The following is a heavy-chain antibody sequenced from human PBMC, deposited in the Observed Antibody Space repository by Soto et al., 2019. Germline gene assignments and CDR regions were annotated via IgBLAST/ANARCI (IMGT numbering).Heavy chain of an antibody. CDR3: ARGVEMATITANWVDP. CDR2: IIPIFGTA. CDR1: GGTFSSYG. Sequence: QVQLVQSGAEVKKPGSSVKVSCKASGGTFSSYGISWVRQAPGQGLEWMGGIIPIFGTANYAQNCQGRVTITADESTSTADEELSSLRSEDTAVQYCARGVEMATITANWVDPCGQGPLVTVSS. J-gene: IGHJ5*02. D-gene: IGHD5-12*01. V-gene: IGHV1-69*01.